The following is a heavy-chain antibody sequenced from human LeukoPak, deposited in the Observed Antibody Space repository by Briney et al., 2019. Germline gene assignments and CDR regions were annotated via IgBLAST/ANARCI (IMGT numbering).Heavy chain of an antibody. CDR2: ISWDGGST. Sequence: SGGSLRLSCAASGFTFDDYTMHWVRQAPGKGLEWVSLISWDGGSTYYVDSVKGRFTISRDNAKNSLYLQMNSLRAEDTAVYYCARVYYGDYFDYWGQGTLVTVSS. CDR3: ARVYYGDYFDY. D-gene: IGHD4-17*01. V-gene: IGHV3-43*01. J-gene: IGHJ4*02. CDR1: GFTFDDYT.